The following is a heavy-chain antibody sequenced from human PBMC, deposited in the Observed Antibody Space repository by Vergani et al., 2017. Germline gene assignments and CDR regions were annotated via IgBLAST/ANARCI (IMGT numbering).Heavy chain of an antibody. Sequence: QVQLVESGGGVVQPGRSLRLSCAASGFTFSSYTMHWVRQAPGKGLEWVAVISYDGSNKYYADSVKGRFTISRDNSKNTLYLQMNSLRAEDTAVYYCAREPDSSSSYYYYRDVWGKGTTVTVSS. J-gene: IGHJ6*03. D-gene: IGHD6-6*01. CDR1: GFTFSSYT. CDR3: AREPDSSSSYYYYRDV. CDR2: ISYDGSNK. V-gene: IGHV3-30-3*01.